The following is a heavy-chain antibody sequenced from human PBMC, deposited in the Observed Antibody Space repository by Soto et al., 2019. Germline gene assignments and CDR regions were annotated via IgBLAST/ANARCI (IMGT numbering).Heavy chain of an antibody. D-gene: IGHD2-21*02. CDR2: INHSGST. Sequence: QVQLQQWGAGLLKPSETLSLTCAVYGGSFSGYYWSWIRQPPGKGLEWIGEINHSGSTNYNPSLTSRVTTSVDTSTNPFSLKRSSVTAADTAVYYCATSPGGPYCGGDCYFGYWGQGTLVTVSS. J-gene: IGHJ4*02. V-gene: IGHV4-34*01. CDR3: ATSPGGPYCGGDCYFGY. CDR1: GGSFSGYY.